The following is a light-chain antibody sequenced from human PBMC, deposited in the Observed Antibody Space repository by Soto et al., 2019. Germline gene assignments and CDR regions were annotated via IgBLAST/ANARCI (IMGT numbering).Light chain of an antibody. J-gene: IGLJ2*01. Sequence: QSVLTQPPSASGSPGQSVTISCTGTSSDIGGYNYVSWYQQHPGRAPKLVISDVSKRPSGVPDRFSGSKSGNTASLTVSGLQAEDEADYYCQVWDASSDHPVVGGGTKLTVL. CDR2: DVS. CDR3: QVWDASSDHPV. CDR1: SSDIGGYNY. V-gene: IGLV2-8*01.